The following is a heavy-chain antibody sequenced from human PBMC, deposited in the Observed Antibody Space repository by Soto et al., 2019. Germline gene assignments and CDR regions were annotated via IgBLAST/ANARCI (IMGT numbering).Heavy chain of an antibody. CDR1: GFTFSSYA. Sequence: GSLRLSCAASGFTFSSYAMSWVRQAPGKGLEWVPAISGSGGSTYYADSVKGRFTISRDNSKNTLYLQMNSLRAEDTAVYYCAKFLRVGVGGYHYYGMDVWGQGTTVTVSS. CDR2: ISGSGGST. D-gene: IGHD3-16*01. J-gene: IGHJ6*02. V-gene: IGHV3-23*01. CDR3: AKFLRVGVGGYHYYGMDV.